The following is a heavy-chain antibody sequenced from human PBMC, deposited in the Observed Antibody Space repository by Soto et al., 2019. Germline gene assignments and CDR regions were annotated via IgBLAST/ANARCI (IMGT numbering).Heavy chain of an antibody. CDR2: INHSGST. CDR3: ARGPPLLLWFGELSGFDY. Sequence: QVQLQQWGAGLLKPSETLSLTCAVYGGSFSGYYWSWIRQPPGKGLEWMGEINHSGSTNYNPSLKSRVTISVDTSKNQFSLKLSSVTAADTAVYYCARGPPLLLWFGELSGFDYWGQGTLVTVSS. D-gene: IGHD3-10*01. CDR1: GGSFSGYY. J-gene: IGHJ4*02. V-gene: IGHV4-34*01.